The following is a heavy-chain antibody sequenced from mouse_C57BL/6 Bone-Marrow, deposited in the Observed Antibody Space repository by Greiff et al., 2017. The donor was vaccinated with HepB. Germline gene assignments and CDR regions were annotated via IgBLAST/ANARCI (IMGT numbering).Heavy chain of an antibody. Sequence: EVQLQESGGGLVQPGGSLKLSCAASGFTFSDYGMAWVRQAPRKGPEWVAFISNLAYSIYYADTVTGRFTISGENAKNTLYLEMSSLRSEDTAMYYCARRYYGTSYWYFDVWGTGTTVTVSS. CDR3: ARRYYGTSYWYFDV. CDR2: ISNLAYSI. J-gene: IGHJ1*03. V-gene: IGHV5-15*01. D-gene: IGHD1-1*01. CDR1: GFTFSDYG.